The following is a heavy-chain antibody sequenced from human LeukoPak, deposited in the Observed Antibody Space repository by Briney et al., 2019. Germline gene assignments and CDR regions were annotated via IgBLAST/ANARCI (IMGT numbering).Heavy chain of an antibody. V-gene: IGHV4-30-4*08. CDR3: ARAGEYFGSGTWAGLVDF. D-gene: IGHD3-10*01. J-gene: IGHJ4*02. CDR2: IYYSGST. CDR1: GGSINSVNYY. Sequence: PSETLSLTCAVSGGSINSVNYYWTWIRQPPGKGLEWIGYIYYSGSTYCNPSLNSRVTISVDTSKNQFSLKLSSVTATDTAVYYCARAGEYFGSGTWAGLVDFWGLGTLVTVSS.